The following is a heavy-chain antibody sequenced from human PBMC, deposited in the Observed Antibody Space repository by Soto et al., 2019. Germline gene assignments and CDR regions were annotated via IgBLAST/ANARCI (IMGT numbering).Heavy chain of an antibody. CDR2: ISTSGNTV. J-gene: IGHJ6*02. CDR1: GITFSSSE. CDR3: ARSETSAWYPYYYGLDV. Sequence: GGSLRLSCVASGITFSSSEMHWVRQAPGKGLEWVSYISTSGNTVYYADSVKGRFTISRDNAKNSVHLQMDSLRADDTAVYYCARSETSAWYPYYYGLDVWGQGTTVTVSS. D-gene: IGHD6-19*01. V-gene: IGHV3-48*03.